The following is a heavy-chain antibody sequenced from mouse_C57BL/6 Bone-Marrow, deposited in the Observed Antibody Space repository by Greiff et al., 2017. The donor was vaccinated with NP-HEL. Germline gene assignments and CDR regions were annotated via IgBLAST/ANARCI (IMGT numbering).Heavy chain of an antibody. CDR2: IDPSDSYT. V-gene: IGHV1-50*01. CDR1: GYTFTSYW. D-gene: IGHD2-3*01. CDR3: VMGYFWYFDV. J-gene: IGHJ1*03. Sequence: QVQLKESGAELVKPGASVKLSCKASGYTFTSYWMQWVKQRPGQGLEWIGEIDPSDSYTNYNQKFKGKATLTVDTSSSTAYMQLSSLTSEDSAVYYCVMGYFWYFDVWGTGTTVTVSS.